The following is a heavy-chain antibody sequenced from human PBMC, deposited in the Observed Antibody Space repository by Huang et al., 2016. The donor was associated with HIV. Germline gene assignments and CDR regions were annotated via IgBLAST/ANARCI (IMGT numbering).Heavy chain of an antibody. CDR2: ISPIVGAT. CDR1: GDTFSSFV. J-gene: IGHJ4*02. V-gene: IGHV1-69*13. D-gene: IGHD3-16*02. CDR3: LRDRLEGSYRFPGY. Sequence: VQLVQSGAEVKKPGSSVKVSCKASGDTFSSFVFSWVRQAPGQGLEWMGGISPIVGATNYSQKCQGRVTIIADESTSTAYMELRSLTSEDTAVYYCLRDRLEGSYRFPGYWGQGTLVTVSS.